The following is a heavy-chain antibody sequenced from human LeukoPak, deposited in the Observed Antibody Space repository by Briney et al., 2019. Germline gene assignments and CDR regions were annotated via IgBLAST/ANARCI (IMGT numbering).Heavy chain of an antibody. CDR1: GFDFSGYT. Sequence: GGSLRLSCAASGFDFSGYTMTWVRQAPGRGLEWLSAITSSRGDIYYADSAKGRFTISRDNAKNSLYLQINSLRAEDTAVDYGTRVNGDAVDADYYYYMDVWGKGTTVTVSS. J-gene: IGHJ6*03. CDR3: TRVNGDAVDADYYYYMDV. D-gene: IGHD2-21*02. V-gene: IGHV3-21*01. CDR2: ITSSRGDI.